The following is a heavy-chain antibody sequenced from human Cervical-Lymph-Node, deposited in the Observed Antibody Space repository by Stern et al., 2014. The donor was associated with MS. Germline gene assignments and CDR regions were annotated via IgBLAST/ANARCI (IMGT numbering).Heavy chain of an antibody. Sequence: VQLVESGNEVKKPGASVKVSCEASGYTFTSYGISWVRQAPGQELEWMGWISAYNGNTNYEQKFQDRVTMTTDTSTSTVYMELRNLRSDDAALYYCARAAGILDFWGQGTLVTVSS. CDR1: GYTFTSYG. J-gene: IGHJ4*02. CDR2: ISAYNGNT. CDR3: ARAAGILDF. V-gene: IGHV1-18*01. D-gene: IGHD1-1*01.